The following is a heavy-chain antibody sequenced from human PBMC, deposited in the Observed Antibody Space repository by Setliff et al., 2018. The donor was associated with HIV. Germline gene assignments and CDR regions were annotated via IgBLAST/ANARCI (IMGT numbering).Heavy chain of an antibody. CDR3: ARESLRVGATDY. CDR1: GYSFTTSG. J-gene: IGHJ4*02. V-gene: IGHV1-18*01. D-gene: IGHD3-10*01. CDR2: INIRSGNT. Sequence: ASVKVSCKASGYSFTTSGVSWVRQAPGQGLEWMGWINIRSGNTNYAQKFQGRVTMTTDTSTSTAYMGLTSLRSDDTAVYYCARESLRVGATDYWGQGTQVTVSS.